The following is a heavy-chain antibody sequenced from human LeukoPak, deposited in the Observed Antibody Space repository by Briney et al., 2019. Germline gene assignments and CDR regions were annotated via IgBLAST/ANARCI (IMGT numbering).Heavy chain of an antibody. J-gene: IGHJ5*02. CDR3: ARPRGYCSSTSCYHWFDP. V-gene: IGHV4-39*01. CDR2: IYYSGST. Sequence: SETLSLTCAVYGGSFSGYYWGWIRQPPGKGLEWIGSIYYSGSTYYNPSLKSRVTISVDTSKNQFSLKLSSVTAADTAVYYCARPRGYCSSTSCYHWFDPWGQGTLVTVSS. D-gene: IGHD2-2*01. CDR1: GGSFSGYY.